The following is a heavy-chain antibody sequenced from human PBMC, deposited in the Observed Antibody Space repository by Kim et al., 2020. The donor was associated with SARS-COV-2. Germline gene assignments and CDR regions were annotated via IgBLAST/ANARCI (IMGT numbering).Heavy chain of an antibody. CDR2: YV. Sequence: YVDYADSVKGRFTISRDNAKHSLYLQMNSLRAEDTAVYYCARDPARPTPYWGQGTLVTVSS. V-gene: IGHV3-21*01. D-gene: IGHD6-25*01. CDR3: ARDPARPTPY. J-gene: IGHJ4*02.